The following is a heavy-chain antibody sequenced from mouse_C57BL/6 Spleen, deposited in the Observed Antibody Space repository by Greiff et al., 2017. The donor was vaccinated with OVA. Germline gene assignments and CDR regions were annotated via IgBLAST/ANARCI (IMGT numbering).Heavy chain of an antibody. CDR3: AVYGSRGYFDV. CDR1: GYAFSSSW. D-gene: IGHD1-1*01. J-gene: IGHJ1*03. V-gene: IGHV1-82*01. CDR2: IYPGDGDT. Sequence: QVQLQQSGPELVKPGASVKISCKASGYAFSSSWMNWVKQRPGKGLEWIGRIYPGDGDTNYNGKLKGKATLTADKSSSTAYMQLSSLTSEDAAVYFGAVYGSRGYFDVWGTGTTVTVSA.